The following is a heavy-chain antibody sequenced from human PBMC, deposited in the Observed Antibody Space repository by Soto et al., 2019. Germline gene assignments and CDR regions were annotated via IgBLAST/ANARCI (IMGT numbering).Heavy chain of an antibody. V-gene: IGHV4-31*03. D-gene: IGHD3-10*01. CDR2: IYYIGST. J-gene: IGHJ3*01. CDR3: ARYFMVRGVMSAFDL. CDR1: GGSISSGGYY. Sequence: QVQLQESGPGLVKPSQTLSLTCTVSGGSISSGGYYWSWIRQHPGKGLEWIGYIYYIGSTYYNPSRKSRVTXSXXXSXXQFSLKLSSVTAADTAVYYCARYFMVRGVMSAFDLWGQGTMVTVSS.